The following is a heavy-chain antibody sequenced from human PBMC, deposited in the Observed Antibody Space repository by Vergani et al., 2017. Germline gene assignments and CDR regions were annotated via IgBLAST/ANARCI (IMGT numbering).Heavy chain of an antibody. CDR3: ARVPDCSGGSCYSAYAFDI. V-gene: IGHV4-39*07. CDR1: GGSISSSSYY. CDR2: IYYSGST. D-gene: IGHD2-15*01. Sequence: QLQLQESGPGLVKPSETLSLTCTVSGGSISSSSYYWGWIRQPPGKGLEWIGSIYYSGSTYYNPSLKSRVTISVDTSKNQFSLKLSSVTAADTAVYYCARVPDCSGGSCYSAYAFDIWGQGTMVTVSS. J-gene: IGHJ3*02.